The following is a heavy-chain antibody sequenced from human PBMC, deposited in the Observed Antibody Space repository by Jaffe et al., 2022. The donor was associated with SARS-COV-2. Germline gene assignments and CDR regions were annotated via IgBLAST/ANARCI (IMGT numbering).Heavy chain of an antibody. CDR2: INPNSADT. V-gene: IGHV1-2*06. CDR1: GYTFTGYY. D-gene: IGHD2-2*01. Sequence: QVQLVQSGAEVMKPGASVRVSCKSSGYTFTGYYIHWVRQAPGQGLEWMGRINPNSADTRYAQRFQGRLTMTRDTSISTAYMELSSLTSDDTAVYYCARGPPRCNSTSCSNGFDPWGQGTLVAVSS. CDR3: ARGPPRCNSTSCSNGFDP. J-gene: IGHJ5*02.